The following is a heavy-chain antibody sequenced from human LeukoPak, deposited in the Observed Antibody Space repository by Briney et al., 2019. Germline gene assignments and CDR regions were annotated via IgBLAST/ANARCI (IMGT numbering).Heavy chain of an antibody. CDR1: GGSISSHY. D-gene: IGHD5-12*01. CDR2: IYYSGST. J-gene: IGHJ4*02. Sequence: PSETLSLTCTVSGGSISSHYWSWIRQPPGKGLEWIGYIYYSGSTNYNPSLKSRVTISVDTSKNQFSLKLSSVTAADTAVYYYAKDGSGYTIWGQGTLVTVSS. CDR3: AKDGSGYTI. V-gene: IGHV4-59*11.